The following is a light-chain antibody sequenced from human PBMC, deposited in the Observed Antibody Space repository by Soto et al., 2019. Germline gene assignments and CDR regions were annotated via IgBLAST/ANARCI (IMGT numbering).Light chain of an antibody. CDR1: QSINNN. Sequence: EIVLTQSPVTLSVSPGERATLSCRASQSINNNYLAWYQQKPGQAPRLLIFGISTRATGVPARFSGSGSGTEFTLSFSTLQSEDFAVYSCQQYSHWPITFGQGTRLEIK. J-gene: IGKJ5*01. CDR3: QQYSHWPIT. CDR2: GIS. V-gene: IGKV3-15*01.